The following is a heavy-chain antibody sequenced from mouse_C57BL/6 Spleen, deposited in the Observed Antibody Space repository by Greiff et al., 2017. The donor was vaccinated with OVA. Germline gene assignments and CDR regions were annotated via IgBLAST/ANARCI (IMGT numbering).Heavy chain of an antibody. Sequence: QVQLQQSGAELVRPGASVKLSCKASGYTFTDYYINWVKQRPGQGLEWIASIYPGSGNTYYNEKFKGKATLTAEKSSSTAYMQLSSLTSEDSAVYFCARGRWVFDYWGQGTTLTVSS. V-gene: IGHV1-76*01. J-gene: IGHJ2*01. CDR2: IYPGSGNT. D-gene: IGHD1-1*02. CDR3: ARGRWVFDY. CDR1: GYTFTDYY.